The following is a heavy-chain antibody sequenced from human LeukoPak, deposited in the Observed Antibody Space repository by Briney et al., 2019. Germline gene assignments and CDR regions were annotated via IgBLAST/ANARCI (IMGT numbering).Heavy chain of an antibody. CDR3: ARGAREAMATGYFDY. V-gene: IGHV4-30-2*01. D-gene: IGHD5-18*01. J-gene: IGHJ4*02. CDR2: IYHSGST. CDR1: GGSISSGGYY. Sequence: SETLSLTCTVSGGSISSGGYYWSWIRQPPGKGLEWIGYIYHSGSTYYNPSLKSRVTISVDRSKNQFSLKLSSVTAADTAVYYCARGAREAMATGYFDYWGQGTLVTVSS.